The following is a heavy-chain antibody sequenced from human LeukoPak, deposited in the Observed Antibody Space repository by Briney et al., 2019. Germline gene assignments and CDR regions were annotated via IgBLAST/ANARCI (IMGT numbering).Heavy chain of an antibody. CDR2: INGDESST. Sequence: GGSLRLSCAASASTFNTYWMHWVRQVPGRGLEWVSRINGDESSTNYADSVKGRFTISRDNSKNTLYLQMNSLRADDTAVYYCAKDDPNDYMPWIYWGQGTLVTVSS. CDR1: ASTFNTYW. CDR3: AKDDPNDYMPWIY. D-gene: IGHD4-11*01. V-gene: IGHV3-74*01. J-gene: IGHJ4*02.